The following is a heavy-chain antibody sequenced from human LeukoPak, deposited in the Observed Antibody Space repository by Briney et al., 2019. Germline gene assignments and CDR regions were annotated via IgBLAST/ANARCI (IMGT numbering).Heavy chain of an antibody. Sequence: GGSLRLSCAASGFTFDDYGMSWVRQAPGKGLEWVSYISSSGSTIYYADSVEGRFTISRDNAKNSLYLQMNSLRAEDTAVYYCAREVYYYMDVWGQGTLVTVSS. CDR1: GFTFDDYG. CDR3: AREVYYYMDV. V-gene: IGHV3-48*03. J-gene: IGHJ6*03. CDR2: ISSSGSTI.